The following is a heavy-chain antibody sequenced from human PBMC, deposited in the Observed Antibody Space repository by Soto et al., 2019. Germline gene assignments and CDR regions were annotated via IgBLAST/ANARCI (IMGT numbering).Heavy chain of an antibody. D-gene: IGHD5-12*01. CDR2: MNPNSGNT. J-gene: IGHJ4*02. V-gene: IGHV1-8*01. CDR3: ARGPGVPVANFDFDY. Sequence: GASVKVSCKASGYTFTSYDINWVRQATGQGLEWMGWMNPNSGNTGYAQKFQGRVTMTRNTSISTAYMELSSLRSEDTAVYYCARGPGVPVANFDFDYWGKGTLVTVSS. CDR1: GYTFTSYD.